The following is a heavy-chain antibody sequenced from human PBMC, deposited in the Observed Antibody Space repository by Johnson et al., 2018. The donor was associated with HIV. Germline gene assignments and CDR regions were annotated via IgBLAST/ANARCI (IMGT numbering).Heavy chain of an antibody. CDR2: TWFDGTNQ. CDR1: GFTFSSYG. Sequence: QVQLVESGGGVVQPGTSLRLSCVPSGFTFSSYGMHWVRQAPGKGLAWVATTWFDGTNQYYADSVKGRSTISRDNFKKTVHLQMNSLRAEDTAVYYCAKGTSRGWADAFDVWGQGTMVTVSS. J-gene: IGHJ3*01. D-gene: IGHD6-19*01. V-gene: IGHV3-33*06. CDR3: AKGTSRGWADAFDV.